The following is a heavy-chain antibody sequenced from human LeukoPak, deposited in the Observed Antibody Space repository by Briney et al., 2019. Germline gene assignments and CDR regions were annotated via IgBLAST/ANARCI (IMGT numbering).Heavy chain of an antibody. Sequence: PGESLRLSCAASGFTFSNYWMSWVRQAPGKGLEWVANIKQDGSEKYYVDSVKGRFTISRDNAKSSLYLQMNSLRAEDTAVYYCARGLDLDYGGNSFDYWGQGTLVTVSS. CDR3: ARGLDLDYGGNSFDY. J-gene: IGHJ4*02. D-gene: IGHD4-23*01. V-gene: IGHV3-7*03. CDR2: IKQDGSEK. CDR1: GFTFSNYW.